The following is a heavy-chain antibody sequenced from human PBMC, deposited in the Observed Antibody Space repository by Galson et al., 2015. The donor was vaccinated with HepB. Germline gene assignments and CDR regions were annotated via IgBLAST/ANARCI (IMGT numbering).Heavy chain of an antibody. J-gene: IGHJ4*02. V-gene: IGHV1-2*02. Sequence: SVKVSCKASGYTFTGYYMHWVRQAPGQGLEWMGLINPNSGGTNYAQRFQGRVTMTRDTSISTAYLELSSLRSDDTAVYYCARDKGGNDYWAREPWSPSPQ. CDR1: GYTFTGYY. CDR2: INPNSGGT. D-gene: IGHD3-16*01. CDR3: ARDKGGNDY.